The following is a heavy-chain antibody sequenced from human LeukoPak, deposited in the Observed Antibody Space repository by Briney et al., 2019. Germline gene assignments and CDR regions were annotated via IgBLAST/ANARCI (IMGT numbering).Heavy chain of an antibody. Sequence: GGSLRLSCAASGFTFSSYWMSWVRQAPGKGLEWVANIKQDGSEKYYVDSVKGRFTISRDNAKNSLYLQMNSLRAEDTAVYYCARDRVSRFYSSGWYMWDYWGQGTLVTVSS. V-gene: IGHV3-7*01. D-gene: IGHD6-19*01. CDR3: ARDRVSRFYSSGWYMWDY. CDR1: GFTFSSYW. J-gene: IGHJ4*02. CDR2: IKQDGSEK.